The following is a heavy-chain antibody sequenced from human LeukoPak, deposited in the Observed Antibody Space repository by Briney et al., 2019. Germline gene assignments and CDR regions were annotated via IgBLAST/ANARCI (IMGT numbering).Heavy chain of an antibody. J-gene: IGHJ4*02. CDR1: GFTFSSYA. Sequence: GGSLRLSCAASGFTFSSYAMSWVRQAPGKGLEWISAISGSGGSTYYADSVKGRFTISRDNSKNTLYLQMNSLRAEDTAVYYCAKDVESGDYSYFDYWGQGTLVTVSS. CDR2: ISGSGGST. D-gene: IGHD4-17*01. V-gene: IGHV3-23*01. CDR3: AKDVESGDYSYFDY.